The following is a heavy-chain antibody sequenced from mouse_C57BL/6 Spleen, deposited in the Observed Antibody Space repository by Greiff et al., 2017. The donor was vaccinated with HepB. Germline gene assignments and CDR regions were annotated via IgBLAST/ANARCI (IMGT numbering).Heavy chain of an antibody. D-gene: IGHD1-1*01. CDR1: GYTFTSYW. Sequence: VQLQQPGAELVKPGASVKMSCKASGYTFTSYWITWVKQRPGQGLEWIGDIYPGSGSTNYNEKFKSKATLTVDTSSSTAYMQLSRLTSEDSAVYYCAVYYGSSPHYFDYWGQGTTLTVSS. J-gene: IGHJ2*01. CDR2: IYPGSGST. V-gene: IGHV1-55*01. CDR3: AVYYGSSPHYFDY.